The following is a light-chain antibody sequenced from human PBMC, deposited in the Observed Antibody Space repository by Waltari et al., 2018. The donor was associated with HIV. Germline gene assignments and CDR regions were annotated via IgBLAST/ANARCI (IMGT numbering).Light chain of an antibody. J-gene: IGLJ1*01. CDR3: QSYDSSMSLYV. CDR1: SSNIGAGYD. V-gene: IGLV1-40*01. Sequence: QSVLTQPPSVSGAPGQRVTISCTGSSSNIGAGYDVHWYQQLPGTAPKPLIYGNSNRPSGLPDRFSGSKSGTSASLAITGLQAEDEADYYCQSYDSSMSLYVFGTGTKVTVL. CDR2: GNS.